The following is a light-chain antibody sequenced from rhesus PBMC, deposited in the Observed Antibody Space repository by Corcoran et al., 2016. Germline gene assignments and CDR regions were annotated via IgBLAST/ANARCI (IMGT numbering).Light chain of an antibody. CDR3: QHGYGIFA. CDR2: KAS. Sequence: DIQMTQSPSSLSASVGDTVTITCRASQGISSWSAWYQQKPGKAPKLLIHKASSLQSGGPSRFSGSGSGTDFTLTISSLQSGDFATYYCQHGYGIFAFGPGTKLDIK. J-gene: IGKJ3*01. V-gene: IGKV1-21*01. CDR1: QGISSW.